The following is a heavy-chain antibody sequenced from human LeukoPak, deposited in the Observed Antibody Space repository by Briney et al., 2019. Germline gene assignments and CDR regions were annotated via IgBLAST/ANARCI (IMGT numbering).Heavy chain of an antibody. CDR1: GFTFSSYG. CDR2: IRFDGSNK. J-gene: IGHJ4*02. V-gene: IGHV3-30*02. CDR3: AKPHFDY. Sequence: GGTLRLSCAASGFTFSSYGIHWVRQAPGKGPEWVAFIRFDGSNKYYADSVKGRFTISRDNSKNMLYLQMNSLRAEDTAVYYCAKPHFDYWGQGTLVTVSS.